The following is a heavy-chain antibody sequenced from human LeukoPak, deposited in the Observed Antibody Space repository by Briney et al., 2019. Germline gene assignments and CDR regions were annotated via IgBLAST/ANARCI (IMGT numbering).Heavy chain of an antibody. D-gene: IGHD6-19*01. J-gene: IGHJ3*01. CDR2: ISTYNGNT. CDR3: ARTQWLEDAFDF. V-gene: IGHV1-18*01. Sequence: ASVKVSCKASDDTFSNYGSSWMRQAPGQGLEWMGWISTYNGNTHYAQKFQGRVTMTTDTSTNIAYLELRDLRSDDTAVYYCARTQWLEDAFDFWGQGTVVTVSS. CDR1: DDTFSNYG.